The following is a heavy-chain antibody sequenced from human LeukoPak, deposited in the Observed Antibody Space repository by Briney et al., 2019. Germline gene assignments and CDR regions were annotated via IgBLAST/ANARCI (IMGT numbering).Heavy chain of an antibody. Sequence: GNSLRLSCGASGFIFRSYGMHWVRQAPGEGLEWVAGIWYDGSNEDYADSVEGRFTISRDNAKNTLYLQMNSLRAEDTAVYYCARDDDFPDPWGQGTLVTVSS. CDR1: GFIFRSYG. CDR3: ARDDDFPDP. D-gene: IGHD3-3*01. V-gene: IGHV3-33*01. CDR2: IWYDGSNE. J-gene: IGHJ5*02.